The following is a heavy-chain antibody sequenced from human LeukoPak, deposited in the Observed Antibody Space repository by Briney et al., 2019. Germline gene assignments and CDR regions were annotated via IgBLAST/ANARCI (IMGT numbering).Heavy chain of an antibody. J-gene: IGHJ4*02. Sequence: ASVKVSCKVSGYTLTELSMHWVRQAPGKGLEWMGGFDPEDGETIYAQKFQGRVTMTEDTSTDTAYMELSSLRSVDTAVYYCATGRGYGSGSYFYHWGQGTLVTVSS. CDR2: FDPEDGET. CDR3: ATGRGYGSGSYFYH. D-gene: IGHD3-10*01. V-gene: IGHV1-24*01. CDR1: GYTLTELS.